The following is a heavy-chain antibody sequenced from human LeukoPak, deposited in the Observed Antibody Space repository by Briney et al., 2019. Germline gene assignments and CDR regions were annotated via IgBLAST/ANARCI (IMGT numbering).Heavy chain of an antibody. CDR2: ISSSSSYI. CDR1: GFTFSSYG. D-gene: IGHD2-8*01. CDR3: ARVAVFDAFDI. J-gene: IGHJ3*02. V-gene: IGHV3-21*01. Sequence: GGSLRLSCAASGFTFSSYGMNWVRQAPGKGLEWVSSISSSSSYIYYADSVKGRFTISRDNAKNSLYLQMNSLRAEDTAVYYCARVAVFDAFDIWGQGTMVTVSS.